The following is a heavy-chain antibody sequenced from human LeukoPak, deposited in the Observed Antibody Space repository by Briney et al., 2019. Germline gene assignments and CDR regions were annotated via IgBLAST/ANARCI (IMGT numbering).Heavy chain of an antibody. D-gene: IGHD1-14*01. V-gene: IGHV3-15*01. CDR2: IKSKTDGGTT. CDR1: GFTFSNAW. CDR3: TTDEITGTTTYFDY. Sequence: GGSLRLSCAASGFTFSNAWMSWVRQAPGKGLEWVGRIKSKTDGGTTDYAAPVKGRFTISRDDSKNTLYLQMNSLKTEDTAVYYCTTDEITGTTTYFDYCGQGTLVTVSS. J-gene: IGHJ4*02.